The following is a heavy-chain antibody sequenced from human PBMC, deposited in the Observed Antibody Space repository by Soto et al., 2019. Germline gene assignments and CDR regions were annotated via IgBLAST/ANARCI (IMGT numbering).Heavy chain of an antibody. CDR2: IYYNSGST. J-gene: IGHJ4*02. Sequence: SETLSLTCTVSGASISSYYWNWIRQPPGKGLEWIGYIYYNSGSTSYNPSLKSRVTISVDTSKNQFSLKLSSVTAADTALYYCARRGIPVAAPPFDYWGQGPLVTVSS. V-gene: IGHV4-59*01. CDR3: ARRGIPVAAPPFDY. CDR1: GASISSYY. D-gene: IGHD6-19*01.